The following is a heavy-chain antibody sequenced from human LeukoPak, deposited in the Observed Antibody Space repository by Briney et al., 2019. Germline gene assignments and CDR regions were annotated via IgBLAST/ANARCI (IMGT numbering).Heavy chain of an antibody. CDR1: GFTFSTYG. J-gene: IGHJ4*02. Sequence: GGSLRLSCAASGFTFSTYGMHWVRQAPGKGLEWVAVIWNDGSNEYYADSVKGRFIISRDNSKNTLYLQMNSLRAEDTAVYYCARSRWLELIDYWGQGTLVTVSS. D-gene: IGHD1-7*01. CDR2: IWNDGSNE. V-gene: IGHV3-33*01. CDR3: ARSRWLELIDY.